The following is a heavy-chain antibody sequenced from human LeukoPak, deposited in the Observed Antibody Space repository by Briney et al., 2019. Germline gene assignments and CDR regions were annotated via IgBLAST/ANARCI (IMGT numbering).Heavy chain of an antibody. V-gene: IGHV3-7*01. Sequence: GGSLRLSCAASGFTFSFYWMSWVRQAPGKGLEWVANIKQDGSEQNYVDSVKGRFTISRDNAKNSLFLQMNSLRAEDTAVYYCARDSSGTYYYYAMDVWGQGTTVTVSS. CDR1: GFTFSFYW. D-gene: IGHD3-10*01. CDR3: ARDSSGTYYYYAMDV. J-gene: IGHJ6*02. CDR2: IKQDGSEQ.